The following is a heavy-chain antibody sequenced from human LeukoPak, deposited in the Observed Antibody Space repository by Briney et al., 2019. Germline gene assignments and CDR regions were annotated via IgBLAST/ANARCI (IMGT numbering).Heavy chain of an antibody. CDR3: ARLALAAAGNPDYYYYGMDV. D-gene: IGHD6-13*01. V-gene: IGHV4-4*07. CDR2: IYASGST. CDR1: GGSISSYY. J-gene: IGHJ6*02. Sequence: TSETLSLTCTVSGGSISSYYWSWIRQPAGKGLEWIGRIYASGSTNYNPSLKSRVTISVDTSKNQFSLKLSSVTAADTAVYYCARLALAAAGNPDYYYYGMDVWGQGTTVTVSS.